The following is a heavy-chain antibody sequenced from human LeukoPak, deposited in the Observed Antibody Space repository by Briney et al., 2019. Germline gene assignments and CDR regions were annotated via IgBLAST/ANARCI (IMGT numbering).Heavy chain of an antibody. V-gene: IGHV4-59*01. D-gene: IGHD1-26*01. CDR1: GGSISSYY. CDR3: ARGPGGSYYYMDG. Sequence: PSETLSLTCTVSGGSISSYYWSWIRQPPGKGLEWIGYIYYSGSTNYNPSLKSRVTISVDKSKNQFPLLLSYVPAADTAVYDCARGPGGSYYYMDGWGKGTTVTVSS. CDR2: IYYSGST. J-gene: IGHJ6*03.